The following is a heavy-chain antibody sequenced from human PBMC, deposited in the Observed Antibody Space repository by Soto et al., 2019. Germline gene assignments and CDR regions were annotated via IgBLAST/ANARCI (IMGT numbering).Heavy chain of an antibody. CDR3: ARVSRYQLPLLDY. CDR2: IYYSGST. D-gene: IGHD2-2*01. V-gene: IGHV4-59*01. Sequence: QVQLQESGPGLVKPSETLSLTCTVSGGSISSYYWSWIRQPPGKGLEWIGYIYYSGSTNYNPSLKRRVTISVDTSKNQFSLKLSSVTAADTAVYYCARVSRYQLPLLDYWGQGTLVTVSS. CDR1: GGSISSYY. J-gene: IGHJ4*02.